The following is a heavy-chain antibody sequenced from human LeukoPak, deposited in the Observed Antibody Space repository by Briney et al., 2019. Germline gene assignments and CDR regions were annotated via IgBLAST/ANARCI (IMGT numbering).Heavy chain of an antibody. CDR2: IYTSGST. Sequence: SETLSLTCTVSGGSISSGSYYWSWIRQPAGKGLEWIGRIYTSGSTNYNPSLKSRVTISVDTSKNQFSLKLSSVTAADTAVYYCARGSPYYYGSGSYYESDYWGQGTLVTVSS. V-gene: IGHV4-61*02. CDR1: GGSISSGSYY. D-gene: IGHD3-10*01. CDR3: ARGSPYYYGSGSYYESDY. J-gene: IGHJ4*02.